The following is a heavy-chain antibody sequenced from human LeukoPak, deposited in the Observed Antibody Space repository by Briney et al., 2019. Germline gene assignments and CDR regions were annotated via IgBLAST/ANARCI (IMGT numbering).Heavy chain of an antibody. V-gene: IGHV4-39*07. CDR2: IYYSGST. J-gene: IGHJ4*02. CDR1: GGSISSSSSY. Sequence: SETLSLTCSVSGGSISSSSSYWGWIRQPPGKGLEWIGSIYYSGSTYYNPSLKSRVTIAVDTSKNQFSLKLSSVTAADTAVYYCARDPLGSGDYWGQGTLVTVSS. CDR3: ARDPLGSGDY. D-gene: IGHD3-10*01.